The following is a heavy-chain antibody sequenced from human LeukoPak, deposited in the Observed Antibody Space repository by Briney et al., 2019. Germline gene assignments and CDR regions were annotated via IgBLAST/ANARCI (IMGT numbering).Heavy chain of an antibody. CDR1: GGSISSYY. CDR2: IYTSGST. D-gene: IGHD3-22*01. J-gene: IGHJ4*02. Sequence: SESLSLTCTVSGGSISSYYWSWTRQPPGKGLEWIGRIYTSGSTNYNPSLKSRVTMSVDTSKNQFSLKLSSVTAADTAVYYCAASYYYDSSGSRPFDYWGQRTLVSVSS. V-gene: IGHV4-4*07. CDR3: AASYYYDSSGSRPFDY.